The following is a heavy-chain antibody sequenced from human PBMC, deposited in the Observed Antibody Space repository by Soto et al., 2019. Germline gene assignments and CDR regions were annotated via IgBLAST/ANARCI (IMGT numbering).Heavy chain of an antibody. D-gene: IGHD3-9*01. V-gene: IGHV4-59*01. Sequence: WETLSLTCTVSGGSISSYYWSWIRQPPGKGLEWIGYIYYRGSTNYNPSLKSRVTISVDTSKNQFSLKLSSVTAADTAVYYCASYGVLNGNYTGWFDPWGQGPLVTVSS. CDR2: IYYRGST. J-gene: IGHJ5*02. CDR1: GGSISSYY. CDR3: ASYGVLNGNYTGWFDP.